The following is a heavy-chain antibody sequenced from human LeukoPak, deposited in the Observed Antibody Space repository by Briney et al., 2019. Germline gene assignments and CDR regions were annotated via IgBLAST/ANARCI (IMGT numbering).Heavy chain of an antibody. CDR3: AREAITIFGLVRTQTTKGPHRFDP. CDR1: GYTFTSNY. Sequence: ASVKVSCKAFGYTFTSNYMHWVRQAPGQGPEWMGIINPSGGSTNYAQRFRGRVTMTRDVSTGTVYMELSSLTSEDTAVYYCAREAITIFGLVRTQTTKGPHRFDPWGQGTLVTVSS. V-gene: IGHV1-46*01. D-gene: IGHD3-3*01. J-gene: IGHJ5*02. CDR2: INPSGGST.